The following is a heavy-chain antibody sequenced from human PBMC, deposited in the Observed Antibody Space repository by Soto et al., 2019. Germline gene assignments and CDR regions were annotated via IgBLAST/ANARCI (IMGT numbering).Heavy chain of an antibody. Sequence: QVQLQESGPGLVKPSQTLSLTCTVSGGSISSGGYYWSWIRQHPGKGLEWIGYIYYSGSTYYNPSLKSRVTISVDTSKNQFSLKLSSVTAADTAVYYCARDSVYFYGSGSYQGWYFDLWGRGTLVTVSS. D-gene: IGHD3-10*01. CDR3: ARDSVYFYGSGSYQGWYFDL. CDR2: IYYSGST. V-gene: IGHV4-31*03. CDR1: GGSISSGGYY. J-gene: IGHJ2*01.